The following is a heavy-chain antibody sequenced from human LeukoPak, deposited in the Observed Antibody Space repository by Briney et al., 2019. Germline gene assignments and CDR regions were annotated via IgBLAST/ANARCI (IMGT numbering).Heavy chain of an antibody. CDR1: GVTLSTYY. Sequence: SETLSLTCSLSGVTLSTYYWNWIRQTPGRGLEWIGHISLGNSEYNPSLKSRVTISVDTSKNEFYLRLTSVVAGNTALYFCARYKRHSYGKYFDPWSQGALVSVSS. CDR2: ISLGNS. CDR3: ARYKRHSYGKYFDP. V-gene: IGHV4-59*08. J-gene: IGHJ4*02. D-gene: IGHD5-18*01.